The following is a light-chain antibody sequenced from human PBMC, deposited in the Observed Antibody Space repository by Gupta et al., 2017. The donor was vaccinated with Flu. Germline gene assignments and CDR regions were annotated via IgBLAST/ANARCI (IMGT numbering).Light chain of an antibody. CDR2: RAS. CDR3: KKFSRTPHT. V-gene: IGKV4-1*01. Sequence: GRSTTNRRRSWKILYSSNEKDYLTWYQQKPGQSPKRLIYRASNRESGVPDRFSGSGSGTDFTLNINSVEAEDVGVYYCKKFSRTPHTFGRGTRLEIK. CDR1: WKILYSSNEKDY. J-gene: IGKJ2*01.